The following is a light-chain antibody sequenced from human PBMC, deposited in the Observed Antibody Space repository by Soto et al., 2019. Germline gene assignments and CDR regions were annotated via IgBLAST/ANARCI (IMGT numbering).Light chain of an antibody. CDR3: HQYGSSPRT. Sequence: EIVFTQSPGPLSLSPGERATLSCRASQSVSSTYLAWYQHKPGQAPRLLIYGPSSRAAGIPDRFSGSGSGTDFTLTISRLEPEDFAVYYCHQYGSSPRTFGQGTRLEIK. J-gene: IGKJ5*01. CDR1: QSVSSTY. V-gene: IGKV3-20*01. CDR2: GPS.